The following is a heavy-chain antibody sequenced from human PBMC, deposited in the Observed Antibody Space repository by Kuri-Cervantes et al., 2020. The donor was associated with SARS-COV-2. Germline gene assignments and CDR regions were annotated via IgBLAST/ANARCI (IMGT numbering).Heavy chain of an antibody. CDR2: IYYSGST. Sequence: SETLSLTCTVSGGSISSSSYYWGWIRQPPGKGLEWIGSIYYSGSTYYNPSLKSRVTISVDTSKNQFSQKLSSVTAADTAVYYCARGGNWAPIDYWGQGTLVTVSS. CDR3: ARGGNWAPIDY. CDR1: GGSISSSSYY. V-gene: IGHV4-39*01. J-gene: IGHJ4*02. D-gene: IGHD7-27*01.